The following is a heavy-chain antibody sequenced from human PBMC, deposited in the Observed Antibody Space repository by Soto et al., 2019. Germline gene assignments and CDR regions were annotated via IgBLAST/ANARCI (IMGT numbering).Heavy chain of an antibody. V-gene: IGHV4-39*01. J-gene: IGHJ4*02. CDR2: IYYSGST. D-gene: IGHD3-10*01. Sequence: SETLSLTCTVSGGSISSSNYYWGWIRQPPGKGLEWIGSIYYSGSTYYNPSLKSRVTISVDTSKNQFSLKLSSVTAADTAVYYCATLPMVRGVIGYFDCWGQGNLVTVSS. CDR3: ATLPMVRGVIGYFDC. CDR1: GGSISSSNYY.